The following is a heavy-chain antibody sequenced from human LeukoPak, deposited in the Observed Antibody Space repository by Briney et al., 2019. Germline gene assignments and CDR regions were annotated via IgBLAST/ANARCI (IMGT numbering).Heavy chain of an antibody. CDR2: INPSGGGT. Sequence: ASVKVSCKASGYTFTSYYMHWVRQAPGQGLEWMGIINPSGGGTSYAQKFQGRVTMTRDTSTSTVYMELSSLRSEDTAVYYCAGSVVTMASSGGAYYYYMDVWGKGTTVTISS. CDR1: GYTFTSYY. CDR3: AGSVVTMASSGGAYYYYMDV. J-gene: IGHJ6*03. V-gene: IGHV1-46*01. D-gene: IGHD6-19*01.